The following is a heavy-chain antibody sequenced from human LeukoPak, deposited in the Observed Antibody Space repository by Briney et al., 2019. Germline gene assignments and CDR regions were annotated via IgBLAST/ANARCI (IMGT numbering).Heavy chain of an antibody. Sequence: ASVKVSCKASGYTFTSYGISWVRQAPGQGLEWMGWISAYNGNTNYAQKLQGRVTMTTDTSTSTAYMELRSLRSDDTAVYYCARKRYFDWLSGHYFDYWGQGTLVTVSS. J-gene: IGHJ4*02. CDR3: ARKRYFDWLSGHYFDY. CDR2: ISAYNGNT. D-gene: IGHD3-9*01. V-gene: IGHV1-18*01. CDR1: GYTFTSYG.